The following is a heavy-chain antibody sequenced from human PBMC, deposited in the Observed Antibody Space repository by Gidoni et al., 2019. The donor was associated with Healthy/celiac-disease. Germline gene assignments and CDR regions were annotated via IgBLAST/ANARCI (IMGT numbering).Heavy chain of an antibody. CDR1: GYTFPSYG. J-gene: IGHJ6*02. CDR3: ARDKGVLRFLEWLPYGMDV. CDR2: ISAYNGNT. Sequence: QVQLVQSGAEVKKPGASVKVSCKASGYTFPSYGISWVRQAPGQWLEWMGWISAYNGNTNYAQKLQGRVTMTTDTSTSTAYMELRSLRSDDTAVYYCARDKGVLRFLEWLPYGMDVWGQGTTVTVSS. D-gene: IGHD3-3*01. V-gene: IGHV1-18*01.